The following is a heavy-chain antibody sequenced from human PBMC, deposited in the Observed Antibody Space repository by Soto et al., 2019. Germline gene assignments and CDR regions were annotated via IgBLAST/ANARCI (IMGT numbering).Heavy chain of an antibody. V-gene: IGHV1-69*06. CDR1: GGTFSNYA. CDR3: ARGWETVGTTTPFAY. Sequence: QVQLVQSGAEVKKPGSSVKVSCKASGGTFSNYAINWVRQAPGQGLEWMGGIIPLFGTPNYAQKFQGRVTFPAQKSTSTAYMELRSLRSDDTAVYYCARGWETVGTTTPFAYWGQGTLVTVSS. D-gene: IGHD1-26*01. CDR2: IIPLFGTP. J-gene: IGHJ4*02.